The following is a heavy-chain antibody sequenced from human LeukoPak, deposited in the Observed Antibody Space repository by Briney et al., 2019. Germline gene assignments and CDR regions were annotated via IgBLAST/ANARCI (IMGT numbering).Heavy chain of an antibody. Sequence: SETLSLTCTVSGGSISSGDYYWSWIRQPPGKGLEWIGYIYYSGSTYYNPSLKSRVTISVDTSKNQFSLELSSVTAADTAVYYCARDRTTYCSSTSCYGFDYWGQGTLVTVSS. CDR1: GGSISSGDYY. D-gene: IGHD2-2*01. V-gene: IGHV4-30-4*01. CDR3: ARDRTTYCSSTSCYGFDY. J-gene: IGHJ4*02. CDR2: IYYSGST.